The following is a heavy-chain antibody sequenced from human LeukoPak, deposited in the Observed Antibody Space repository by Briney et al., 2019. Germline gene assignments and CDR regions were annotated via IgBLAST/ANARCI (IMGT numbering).Heavy chain of an antibody. V-gene: IGHV4-4*07. CDR2: IYTSGST. Sequence: SETPSLTCTVSGGSISSYYWSWIRQPAGKGLEWIGRIYTSGSTNYNPSLKSRVTMSVDTSKNQFSLKLSSVTAADTAVYYCARDSAKGGKHSAGFDPWGQGTLVTVSS. CDR1: GGSISSYY. D-gene: IGHD4-23*01. J-gene: IGHJ5*02. CDR3: ARDSAKGGKHSAGFDP.